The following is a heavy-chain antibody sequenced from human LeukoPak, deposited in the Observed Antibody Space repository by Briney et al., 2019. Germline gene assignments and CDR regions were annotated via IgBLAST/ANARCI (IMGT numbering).Heavy chain of an antibody. CDR1: GFTFSSHA. CDR3: AKGSICDSIGYADY. V-gene: IGHV3-23*01. D-gene: IGHD3-22*01. J-gene: IGHJ4*02. CDR2: ISDSGTTT. Sequence: GGSLRLSCEASGFTFSSHAMIWVRLAPGRGLEWVSSISDSGTTTHYADSVRGRFTISRDNSKNTLYLQMNSLGAEDTGVYYCAKGSICDSIGYADYWGQGTLVIVSS.